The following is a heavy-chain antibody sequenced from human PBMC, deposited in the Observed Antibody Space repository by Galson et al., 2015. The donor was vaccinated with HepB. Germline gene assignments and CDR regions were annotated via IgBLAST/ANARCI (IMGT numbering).Heavy chain of an antibody. CDR2: IRSKAYGGTT. V-gene: IGHV3-49*03. D-gene: IGHD3-22*01. Sequence: SLRLSCAASGFTFGDYAMSWFRQAPGEGLEWVGFIRSKAYGGTTEYAASVKGRFAISRDDSKSIAYLQMNSLKTEDTAVYYCTRDWEDKTYYYDSSGYYFDYWGQGTLVTVSS. J-gene: IGHJ4*02. CDR1: GFTFGDYA. CDR3: TRDWEDKTYYYDSSGYYFDY.